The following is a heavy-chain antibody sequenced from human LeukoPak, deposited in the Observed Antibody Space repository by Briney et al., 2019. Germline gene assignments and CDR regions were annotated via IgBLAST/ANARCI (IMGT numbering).Heavy chain of an antibody. CDR2: IYSGGST. CDR1: GFTVSSNY. D-gene: IGHD3-3*01. J-gene: IGHJ4*02. CDR3: ARDRESTIFGVVIGIGLNGY. Sequence: GGSLRLSCAASGFTVSSNYMSWVRQAPGKGLEWVSVIYSGGSTYYADSVKGRFTISRDNSKNTLYLQMNSLRAEDTAVYYCARDRESTIFGVVIGIGLNGYWGQGTLVTVSS. V-gene: IGHV3-53*05.